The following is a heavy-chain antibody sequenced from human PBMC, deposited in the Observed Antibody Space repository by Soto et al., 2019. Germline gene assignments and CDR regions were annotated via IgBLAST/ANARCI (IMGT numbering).Heavy chain of an antibody. Sequence: QVQVVESGGAAVQPGQSLRLSCAASGFTFSSYTFHWVRQAPGKGLKRVAVVSYDGRQTFHADSVKGRFTISRDNFKNTVQLQMNSLSPEDTAIYFCVREYSPIWEGYFGLWGQGTRATGVSS. V-gene: IGHV3-30*04. CDR2: VSYDGRQT. CDR3: VREYSPIWEGYFGL. J-gene: IGHJ1*01. D-gene: IGHD5-12*01. CDR1: GFTFSSYT.